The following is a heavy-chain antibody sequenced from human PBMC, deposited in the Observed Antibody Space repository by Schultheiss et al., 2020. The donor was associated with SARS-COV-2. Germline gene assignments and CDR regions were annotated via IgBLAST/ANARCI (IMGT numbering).Heavy chain of an antibody. Sequence: GGSLRLSCAASGFTFDDYAMHWVRQAPGKGLEWVSGISWNSGSIGYADSVKGRFTISRDNAKNSLYLQMNSLRAEDTALYYCAKGRRWGDYFDYWGQGTLVTVSS. CDR3: AKGRRWGDYFDY. CDR2: ISWNSGSI. CDR1: GFTFDDYA. D-gene: IGHD4-23*01. V-gene: IGHV3-9*01. J-gene: IGHJ4*02.